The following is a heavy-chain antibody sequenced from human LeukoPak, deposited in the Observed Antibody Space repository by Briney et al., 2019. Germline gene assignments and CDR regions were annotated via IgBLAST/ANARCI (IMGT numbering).Heavy chain of an antibody. V-gene: IGHV3-23*01. CDR2: ISGSGGST. Sequence: PSETLSLTCTVSGGSISRGSYYWGWVRQAPGKGLEWVSAISGSGGSTYYADSVKGRFTISRDNSKNTLYLQMNSLRAEDTAVYYCAKDLWAYDFWSWGQGTLVTVSS. CDR3: AKDLWAYDFWS. D-gene: IGHD3-3*01. J-gene: IGHJ4*02. CDR1: GGSISRGSYY.